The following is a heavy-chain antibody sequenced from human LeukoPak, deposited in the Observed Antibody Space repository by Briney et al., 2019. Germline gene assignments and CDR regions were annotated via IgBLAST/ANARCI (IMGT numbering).Heavy chain of an antibody. CDR1: GFTFSNYW. J-gene: IGHJ6*03. CDR3: AREGGSGSLGAYYYMDV. V-gene: IGHV3-7*01. CDR2: IKQDGSEK. D-gene: IGHD6-19*01. Sequence: PGGSLRLSCAASGFTFSNYWLSWVRQAPGKGLEWVANIKQDGSEKYYVDSVKGRFTISRDNTKNSLYLQMNSLRAEDTAVYYCAREGGSGSLGAYYYMDVWGKGTTVTVSS.